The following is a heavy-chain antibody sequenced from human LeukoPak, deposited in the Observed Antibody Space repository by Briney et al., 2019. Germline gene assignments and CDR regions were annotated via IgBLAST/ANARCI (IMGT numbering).Heavy chain of an antibody. CDR1: GFTFSNAW. D-gene: IGHD6-13*01. Sequence: PGGSLRLSCAASGFTFSNAWMSWVRQARRKGLEWVGRIKSKTDGGTTDYAAPVKGRFTISRDDSKNTLYLQMNSLKTEDTAVYYCTTDLSSWYEDYWGQGTLVTVSS. J-gene: IGHJ4*02. CDR3: TTDLSSWYEDY. CDR2: IKSKTDGGTT. V-gene: IGHV3-15*01.